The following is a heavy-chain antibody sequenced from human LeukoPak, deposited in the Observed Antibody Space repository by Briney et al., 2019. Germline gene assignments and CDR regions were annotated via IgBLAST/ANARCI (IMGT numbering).Heavy chain of an antibody. J-gene: IGHJ4*02. CDR3: AKLKVGGITGTAYSDY. V-gene: IGHV3-23*01. CDR2: ISGSGGST. D-gene: IGHD1-20*01. CDR1: GFTFSSYA. Sequence: GGSLRLSCAASGFTFSSYAMSWVRQAPGKGLEWVSAISGSGGSTYYADSVKGRFTISRDNSKNTLYLQMNSLRAEDTAVYYCAKLKVGGITGTAYSDYWGQGTLVTVSS.